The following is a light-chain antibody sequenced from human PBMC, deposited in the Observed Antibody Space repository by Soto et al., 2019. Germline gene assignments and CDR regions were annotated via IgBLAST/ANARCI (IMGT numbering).Light chain of an antibody. V-gene: IGKV3-20*01. CDR1: QSVSTY. CDR3: QQYGRT. J-gene: IGKJ4*01. CDR2: GAS. Sequence: EIVLTQSPGTRSLSPGERATLSCRASQSVSTYLAWYQQQPGQAPRLLIYGASSRATGIPDRFSGSGSGTDFTLTISRLEPEDSAVYYCQQYGRTFGGGTKVDIK.